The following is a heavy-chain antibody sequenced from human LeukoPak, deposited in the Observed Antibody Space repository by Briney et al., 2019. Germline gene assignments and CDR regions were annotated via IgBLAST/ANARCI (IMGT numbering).Heavy chain of an antibody. CDR2: IYYSGST. Sequence: SETLSLTCTVSGGSISSGDYYWSWIRQPPGKGLEWIGYIYYSGSTYYNPSLKSRVTISVDTSKNRFSLKLSSVTAADTAVYYCARGVFYYDTSGRGYYFDYWGQGTLVTVSS. D-gene: IGHD3-22*01. CDR1: GGSISSGDYY. J-gene: IGHJ4*02. CDR3: ARGVFYYDTSGRGYYFDY. V-gene: IGHV4-30-4*01.